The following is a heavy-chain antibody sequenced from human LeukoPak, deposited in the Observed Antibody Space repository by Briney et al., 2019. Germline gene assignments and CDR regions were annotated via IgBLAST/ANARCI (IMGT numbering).Heavy chain of an antibody. J-gene: IGHJ3*01. D-gene: IGHD3-3*01. CDR2: MSDIGPNT. V-gene: IGHV3-23*01. Sequence: GGSLRLFCAASGFTVTEYAMTWIRQSPGKGLEWVSSMSDIGPNTYYADSVKGRFTISRDTSKNTLLLQMNSLRADDTALYFCARRLSLRFDAFAVWGPGTVVTVSS. CDR3: ARRLSLRFDAFAV. CDR1: GFTVTEYA.